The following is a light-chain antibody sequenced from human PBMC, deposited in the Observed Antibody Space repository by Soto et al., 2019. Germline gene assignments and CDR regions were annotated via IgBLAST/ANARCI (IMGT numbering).Light chain of an antibody. Sequence: EVVLTQSPATLSLSQVERATLSCRASQTLANYLAWYQQRPGQAPRLLIYDASNRATGIPARFSGSGSGTDFTLTISSLEPEDSAVYYCQQRSDSYTFGQGTRLEIK. CDR2: DAS. J-gene: IGKJ5*01. CDR1: QTLANY. V-gene: IGKV3-11*01. CDR3: QQRSDSYT.